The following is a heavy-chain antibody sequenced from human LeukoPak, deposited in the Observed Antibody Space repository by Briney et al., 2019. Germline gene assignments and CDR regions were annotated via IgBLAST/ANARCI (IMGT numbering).Heavy chain of an antibody. CDR3: ARGPQVLLWFGATLTYRRDYYFDY. J-gene: IGHJ4*02. Sequence: ASVKVSCKASGYTFTSYDINWVRQATGQGLEWMGWMNSNSGNTGYAQKFQGRVTMTRNTSISTAYMELSSLRSEDTAVYYCARGPQVLLWFGATLTYRRDYYFDYWGQGTLVTVSS. CDR2: MNSNSGNT. CDR1: GYTFTSYD. V-gene: IGHV1-8*01. D-gene: IGHD3-10*01.